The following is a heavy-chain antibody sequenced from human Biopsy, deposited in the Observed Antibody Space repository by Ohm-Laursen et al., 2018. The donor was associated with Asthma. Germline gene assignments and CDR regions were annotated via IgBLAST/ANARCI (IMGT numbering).Heavy chain of an antibody. CDR1: GGSINSDY. J-gene: IGHJ4*02. D-gene: IGHD3-16*01. Sequence: TLSLTCTFSGGSINSDYWSWIRQPPGRGLEWIGLSSYSGFRKYNPSPKSRVTISVDTSKNQLSLNLTSVIAADTAVYYCARDQGDSKFDYWGQGILVTVSS. CDR2: SSYSGFR. V-gene: IGHV4-59*01. CDR3: ARDQGDSKFDY.